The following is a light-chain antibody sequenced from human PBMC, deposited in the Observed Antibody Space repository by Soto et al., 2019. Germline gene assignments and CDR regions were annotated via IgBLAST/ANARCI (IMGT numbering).Light chain of an antibody. CDR3: QQYGSSIT. CDR1: QSVISN. CDR2: GTS. Sequence: TQSPSSLSASVGDRATLSCRASQSVISNVAWYQQXPGQAPRILIYGTSSTATGIPDRFSGSGSRTVFILTISRLEPEDFAVFYCQQYGSSITFGQGTRLEIK. J-gene: IGKJ5*01. V-gene: IGKV3-20*01.